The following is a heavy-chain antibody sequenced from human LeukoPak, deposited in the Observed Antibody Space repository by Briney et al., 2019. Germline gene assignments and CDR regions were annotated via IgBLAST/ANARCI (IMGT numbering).Heavy chain of an antibody. V-gene: IGHV1-69*05. J-gene: IGHJ4*02. Sequence: VASVKVSCKASGGTFSSYAISWVRQAPGQGLEWMGRIIPIFGTANYAQKFQGRVTITTDESTSTAYMELSSLRSEDTAVYYCPRDLRVDVYWWLFHDYWGQGTLVTVSS. CDR2: IIPIFGTA. CDR3: PRDLRVDVYWWLFHDY. CDR1: GGTFSSYA. D-gene: IGHD3-22*01.